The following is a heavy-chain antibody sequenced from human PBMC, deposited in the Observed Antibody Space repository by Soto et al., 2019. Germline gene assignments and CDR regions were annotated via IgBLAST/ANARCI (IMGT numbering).Heavy chain of an antibody. CDR3: ATGIIRPRIAASGTGYYYYGMDV. CDR1: GYTFTDYY. D-gene: IGHD6-13*01. Sequence: ASVKVSCKVSGYTFTDYYMHWVQQAPGKGLEWMGLVDPEDGETIYAEKFQGRVTITADTSTDTAYMELSSLRSEDTAVYYCATGIIRPRIAASGTGYYYYGMDVWGQGPTVTVS. J-gene: IGHJ6*02. CDR2: VDPEDGET. V-gene: IGHV1-69-2*01.